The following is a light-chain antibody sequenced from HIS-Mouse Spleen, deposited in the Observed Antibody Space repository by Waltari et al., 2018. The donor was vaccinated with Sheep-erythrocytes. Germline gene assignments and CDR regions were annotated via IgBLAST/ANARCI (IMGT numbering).Light chain of an antibody. CDR3: CSYAGSYNHV. CDR2: DVS. V-gene: IGLV2-11*01. CDR1: SSAVGDYNY. Sequence: QSALTQPRSVSGSPGQSVTISCTGTSSAVGDYNYVSWSQQHPGKAPKLMIYDVSKRPSGVPDRFSGSKSGNTASLTISGLQAEDEADYYCCSYAGSYNHVFATGTKVTVL. J-gene: IGLJ1*01.